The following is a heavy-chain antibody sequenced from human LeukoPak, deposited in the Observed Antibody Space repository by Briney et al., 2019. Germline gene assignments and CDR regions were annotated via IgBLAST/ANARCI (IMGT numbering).Heavy chain of an antibody. V-gene: IGHV4-34*01. Sequence: KTSETLSLTCAVYGGSFSGYYWSWIRQPPGKGLEWIGEINHSGSTNYNPSLKSRVTISVDTSKNRFSLKLSSVTAADTAVYYCASIDRSSTSPAPYYMDVWGQGTMVTVSS. D-gene: IGHD2-2*01. CDR1: GGSFSGYY. CDR3: ASIDRSSTSPAPYYMDV. CDR2: INHSGST. J-gene: IGHJ3*01.